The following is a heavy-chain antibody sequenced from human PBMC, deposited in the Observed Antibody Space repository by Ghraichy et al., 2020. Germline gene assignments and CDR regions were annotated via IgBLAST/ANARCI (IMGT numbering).Heavy chain of an antibody. J-gene: IGHJ5*02. V-gene: IGHV3-21*01. CDR2: ISSSSSYI. CDR3: ARDPAFCSSTSCWDWFDP. D-gene: IGHD2-2*01. Sequence: GGSLRLSCAASGFTFSSYSMNWVRQAPGKGLEWVSSISSSSSYIYYADSVKGRFTISRDNAKNSLYLQMNSLRAEDTAVYYCARDPAFCSSTSCWDWFDPWGQGTLVTVSS. CDR1: GFTFSSYS.